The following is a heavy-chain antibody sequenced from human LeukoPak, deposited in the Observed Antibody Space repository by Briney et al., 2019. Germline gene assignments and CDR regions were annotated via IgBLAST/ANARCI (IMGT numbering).Heavy chain of an antibody. D-gene: IGHD3-9*01. CDR2: IGDDVVST. CDR1: GFTFSSHA. J-gene: IGHJ4*02. V-gene: IGHV3-23*01. Sequence: GTSLRLSCAASGFTFSSHAMSWVRQAPGKGLEWVSAIGDDVVSTYYAESVKGRFTISRDNSKNTLYLQMNSLRAEDTATYYCARDSPLLTVWGQGTLVTVSS. CDR3: ARDSPLLTV.